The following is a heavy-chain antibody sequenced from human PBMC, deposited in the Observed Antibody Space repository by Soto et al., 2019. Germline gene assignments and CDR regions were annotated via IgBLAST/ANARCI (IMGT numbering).Heavy chain of an antibody. CDR2: ISGSGGTT. Sequence: LRLSCSASGFTFSSYAMSWVRQAPGKGLEWVSDISGSGGTTYYADSVKGRFTISRDNSKNTLNLQMNSLRAEDTAVYYCAKLWGGSSYDAFDICGQGTLVTVSS. D-gene: IGHD1-26*01. V-gene: IGHV3-23*01. CDR3: AKLWGGSSYDAFDI. CDR1: GFTFSSYA. J-gene: IGHJ3*02.